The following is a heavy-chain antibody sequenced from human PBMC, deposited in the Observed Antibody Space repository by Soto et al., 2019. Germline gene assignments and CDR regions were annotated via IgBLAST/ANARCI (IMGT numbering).Heavy chain of an antibody. CDR2: IWSDGSNQ. Sequence: QVPLVESGGGVVQPGRSLRLSCAASGFTFSAYGMHWVRQAPGKGLEWLAFIWSDGSNQDYADSVRGRLTISRDSSKNTLYLQMISLRAEDTAVYYCARDGGHYDIDYWGQGTLVTVSS. V-gene: IGHV3-33*01. CDR3: ARDGGHYDIDY. D-gene: IGHD4-17*01. J-gene: IGHJ4*02. CDR1: GFTFSAYG.